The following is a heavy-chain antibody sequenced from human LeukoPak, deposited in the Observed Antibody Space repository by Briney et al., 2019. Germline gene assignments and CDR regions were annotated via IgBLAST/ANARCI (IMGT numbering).Heavy chain of an antibody. V-gene: IGHV3-21*01. Sequence: GGSLRLSCAASGFTFSSYSMNWVRQAPGKGLEWVSSISSSSSYIYYADSAKGRFTISRDNATNSLYLQMNGLRAEDTAVYYCASLTTVTTNFQHWGQGTLVTVSS. CDR3: ASLTTVTTNFQH. J-gene: IGHJ1*01. CDR2: ISSSSSYI. CDR1: GFTFSSYS. D-gene: IGHD4-17*01.